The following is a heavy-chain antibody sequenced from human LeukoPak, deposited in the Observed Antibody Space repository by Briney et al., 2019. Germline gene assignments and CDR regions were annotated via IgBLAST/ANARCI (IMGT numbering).Heavy chain of an antibody. CDR1: GFSFYRYS. V-gene: IGHV3-23*01. CDR3: AFDY. CDR2: ISDSGGNT. J-gene: IGHJ4*02. Sequence: GGSLRLSCATTGFSFYRYSLIWVRQAPGKGLEWVSGISDSGGNTYYADSVKGRFTISRDNSKNTLYLQMNSLRAEDTAVYYCAFDYWGQGTLVTVSS.